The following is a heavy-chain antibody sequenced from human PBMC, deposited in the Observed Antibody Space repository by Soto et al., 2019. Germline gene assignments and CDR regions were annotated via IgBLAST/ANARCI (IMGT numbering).Heavy chain of an antibody. J-gene: IGHJ6*02. CDR3: ARALGGEAPYYYYGMAV. V-gene: IGHV4-31*03. CDR1: GGSISSGGYY. CDR2: IFYSGST. Sequence: SETLSLTCTVSGGSISSGGYYWSWIRQHPGKGLEWIGYIFYSGSTYYNPSLTGRVTISVDTSKNQFSLKLSSVTSADTAVYYCARALGGEAPYYYYGMAVWGQGTTVTVSS. D-gene: IGHD2-15*01.